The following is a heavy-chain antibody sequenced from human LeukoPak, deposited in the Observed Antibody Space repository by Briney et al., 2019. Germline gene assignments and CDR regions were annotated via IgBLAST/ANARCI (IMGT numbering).Heavy chain of an antibody. D-gene: IGHD5-24*01. CDR1: GFTFSSYA. CDR2: ISYDGSNK. J-gene: IGHJ3*02. CDR3: AKDGPPGRDGYNYGFDI. V-gene: IGHV3-30-3*01. Sequence: GGSLRLSCAASGFTFSSYAMHWVRQAPGKGLEWVAVISYDGSNKYYADSVKGRFTISRDNSKNTLYLQMNSLRAEDTAVYYCAKDGPPGRDGYNYGFDIWGQGTMVTVSS.